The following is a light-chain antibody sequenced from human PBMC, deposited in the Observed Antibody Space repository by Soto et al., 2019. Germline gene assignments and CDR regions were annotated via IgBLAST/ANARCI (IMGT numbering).Light chain of an antibody. Sequence: QSALTQPASVSASPGSSITISCTGTSRDVGGYNYVSWYQQHPGKTPKLLIYEVTSRPSGVSNRLSGSKSVNTASLTISGLQAEDEADYFCGSYTSSNTLVFGTGTKVTVL. J-gene: IGLJ1*01. V-gene: IGLV2-14*03. CDR1: SRDVGGYNY. CDR2: EVT. CDR3: GSYTSSNTLV.